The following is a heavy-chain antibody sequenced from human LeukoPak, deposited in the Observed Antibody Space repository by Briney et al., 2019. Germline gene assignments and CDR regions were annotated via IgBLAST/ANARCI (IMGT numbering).Heavy chain of an antibody. D-gene: IGHD5-12*01. Sequence: PSETLSLTCTVSGGSISRYYWSWIRQPPGKGLEWIGYIFYTGSTNYNPSLKSRVTISVDTSKNQFSLKPSSVTAADTAVYYCARVAYSGYDYRGYFDYWGQGTLVTVSS. V-gene: IGHV4-59*12. CDR1: GGSISRYY. J-gene: IGHJ4*02. CDR3: ARVAYSGYDYRGYFDY. CDR2: IFYTGST.